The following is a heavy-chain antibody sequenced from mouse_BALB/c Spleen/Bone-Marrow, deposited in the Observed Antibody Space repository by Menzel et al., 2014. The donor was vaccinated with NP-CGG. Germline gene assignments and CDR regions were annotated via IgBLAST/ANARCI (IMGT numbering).Heavy chain of an antibody. J-gene: IGHJ2*01. D-gene: IGHD2-2*01. CDR1: GFTFSNYY. CDR3: ARHRQWLSPFDY. V-gene: IGHV5-6-2*01. Sequence: EVQLVESGGGLVKLGGSLKLSRAASGFTFSNYYMSWVRQTPEKRLELVAAINTNGGNTFYPDTVKGRFTISRDNAKNTLYLQMSSPKSEDSALYYCARHRQWLSPFDYWGQGTTLTVSS. CDR2: INTNGGNT.